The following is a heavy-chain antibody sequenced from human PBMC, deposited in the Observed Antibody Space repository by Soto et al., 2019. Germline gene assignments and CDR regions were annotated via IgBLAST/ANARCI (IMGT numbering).Heavy chain of an antibody. J-gene: IGHJ6*02. CDR1: GFSVSSDIYY. Sequence: TLSLTFSVSGFSVSSDIYYWSWIRHHPGKGLEWIGYIYYSGNTYYNPSLGGRVTISLDTSKNHFSLRLRSVTPADTAVYYCARYPVVVVPAANYGLDVWGQGTTVTVSS. V-gene: IGHV4-31*03. CDR3: ARYPVVVVPAANYGLDV. D-gene: IGHD2-2*01. CDR2: IYYSGNT.